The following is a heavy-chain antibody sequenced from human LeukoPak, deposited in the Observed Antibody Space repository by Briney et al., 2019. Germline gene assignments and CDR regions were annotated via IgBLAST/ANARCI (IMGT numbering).Heavy chain of an antibody. V-gene: IGHV1-2*02. CDR1: GYTFTGYY. D-gene: IGHD3-10*01. CDR3: ARDEAGITMVRGPLPFI. Sequence: GASVKVSCKASGYTFTGYYMHWVRQAPGQGLEWMGWINPNSGGTNYAQKFQGRVTMTRDTSISTAYMELRSLRSDDTAVYYCARDEAGITMVRGPLPFIWGQGTLVTVSS. J-gene: IGHJ4*02. CDR2: INPNSGGT.